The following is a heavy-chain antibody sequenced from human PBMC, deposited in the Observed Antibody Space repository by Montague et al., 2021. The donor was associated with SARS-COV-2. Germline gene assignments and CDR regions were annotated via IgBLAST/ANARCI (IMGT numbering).Heavy chain of an antibody. J-gene: IGHJ4*02. V-gene: IGHV4-34*01. D-gene: IGHD4-17*01. CDR2: INHSGST. CDR1: GGSFSGYY. CDR3: ARGSTVTHY. Sequence: SETLSLTCAVYGGSFSGYYWGWIRQPPGKGLEWIGEINHSGSTNYNPSLKSRVTISVDTSKNQFPLKLSSVTAADTAVYYCARGSTVTHYWGQGTLVTVSS.